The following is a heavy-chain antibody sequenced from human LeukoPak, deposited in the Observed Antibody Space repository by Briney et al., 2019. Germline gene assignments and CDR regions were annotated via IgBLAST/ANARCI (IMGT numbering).Heavy chain of an antibody. V-gene: IGHV4-59*01. D-gene: IGHD6-6*01. CDR2: IYYSGST. CDR1: GGSISSYY. CDR3: ARDPLSIAARRGAFDI. J-gene: IGHJ3*02. Sequence: SETLSLTCTVSGGSISSYYWSWIRQPPGKGLEWMGYIYYSGSTNYNPSLKSRVTISVDTSKNQFSLKLSSVTAADTAVYYCARDPLSIAARRGAFDIWGQGTMVTVSS.